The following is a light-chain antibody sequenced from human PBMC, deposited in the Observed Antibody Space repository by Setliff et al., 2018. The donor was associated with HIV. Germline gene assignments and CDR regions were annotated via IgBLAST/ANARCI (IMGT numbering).Light chain of an antibody. V-gene: IGLV2-14*03. CDR2: DVS. J-gene: IGLJ1*01. CDR3: SSYTSSSTPV. CDR1: SSDVGGYNY. Sequence: QSALTQPASVSGSPGQSITISCTGTSSDVGGYNYASWYQQHPGKAPKLRIYDVSNRPSGVSNRFSGSKSGNTASLTISGLQAEDEADYYCSSYTSSSTPVFGTGTRSPS.